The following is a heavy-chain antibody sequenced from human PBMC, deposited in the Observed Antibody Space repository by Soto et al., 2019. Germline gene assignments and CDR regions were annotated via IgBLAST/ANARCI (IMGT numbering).Heavy chain of an antibody. CDR1: GFTFSSYA. D-gene: IGHD3-22*01. V-gene: IGHV3-23*01. CDR3: AKVSYDSSGYSTYYFDY. CDR2: ISGSGGST. J-gene: IGHJ4*02. Sequence: GGSLRLFCAASGFTFSSYAMSWVRQAPGKGLEWVSAISGSGGSTYYADSVKGRFTISRDNSKNTLYLQMNSLRAEDTAVYYCAKVSYDSSGYSTYYFDYWGQGTLVTVYS.